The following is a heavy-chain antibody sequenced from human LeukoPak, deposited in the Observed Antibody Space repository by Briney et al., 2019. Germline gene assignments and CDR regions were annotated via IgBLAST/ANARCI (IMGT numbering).Heavy chain of an antibody. CDR2: MYYTGDT. V-gene: IGHV4-59*12. D-gene: IGHD3-10*01. J-gene: IGHJ5*02. Sequence: PSETLSLTCTVSGGSIRDDHWGWIRQSPGKGLDWIAYMYYTGDTNSNPSLKSRVTMSADTSKNQFSLKLSSVTAADTAVYYCARGKNYYGSGSYYNAKPRPLNWFDPWGQGTLVTVSS. CDR1: GGSIRDDH. CDR3: ARGKNYYGSGSYYNAKPRPLNWFDP.